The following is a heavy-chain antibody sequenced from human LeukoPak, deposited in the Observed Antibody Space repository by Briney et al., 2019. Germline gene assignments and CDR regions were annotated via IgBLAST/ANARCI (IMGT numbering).Heavy chain of an antibody. CDR2: INPSGGST. CDR3: ARAVGSIGTTFYYYYYYGMDV. J-gene: IGHJ6*02. CDR1: GYTFTSYY. D-gene: IGHD1-1*01. V-gene: IGHV1-46*01. Sequence: ASVKVSCKASGYTFTSYYMHWVQQAPGQGLEWMGIINPSGGSTSYAQKFQGRVTMTRDTSTSTVYMELSSLRSEDTAVYYCARAVGSIGTTFYYYYYYGMDVWGQGTTVTVSS.